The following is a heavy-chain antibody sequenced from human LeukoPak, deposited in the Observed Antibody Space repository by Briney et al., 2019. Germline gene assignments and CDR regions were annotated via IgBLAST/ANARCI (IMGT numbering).Heavy chain of an antibody. D-gene: IGHD6-13*01. V-gene: IGHV1-69*13. CDR3: ARVVSFLAAAGRGDYYYGMDV. CDR1: GGTFSSYA. CDR2: IIPIFGTA. J-gene: IGHJ6*02. Sequence: SVKVSCKASGGTFSSYAISWVRQAPGQGLEWMGGIIPIFGTANYAQKFQGRVTITADESTSTAYMELSSLRSEDTAVYYCARVVSFLAAAGRGDYYYGMDVWGQGTTVTVSS.